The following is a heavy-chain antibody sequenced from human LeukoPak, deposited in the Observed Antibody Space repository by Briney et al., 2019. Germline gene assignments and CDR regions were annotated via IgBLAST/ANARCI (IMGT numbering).Heavy chain of an antibody. J-gene: IGHJ4*02. CDR1: GGSISNYY. D-gene: IGHD3-16*01. Sequence: SETLSLTCTVSGGSISNYYWSWIRQPPGKELEWIGYISHSGNTNYNPSLKSRVAISLDTSKNQFSLILSSVTAADTAVYYCARVGRGDYVWGSYSFDYWGQGTLVTVSS. V-gene: IGHV4-59*01. CDR2: ISHSGNT. CDR3: ARVGRGDYVWGSYSFDY.